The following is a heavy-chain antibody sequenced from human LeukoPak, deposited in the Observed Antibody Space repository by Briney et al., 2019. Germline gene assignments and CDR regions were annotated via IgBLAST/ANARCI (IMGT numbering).Heavy chain of an antibody. CDR2: ISGSGGST. CDR3: AKGRDTAMGLFDY. J-gene: IGHJ4*02. V-gene: IGHV3-23*01. Sequence: PGASLRLSCAASGFTFSSYAMTWVRQVPGKGLEWVSAISGSGGSTYYADSVKGRFTISRDNSKNTLYLQMNSLRAEDTAVYYCAKGRDTAMGLFDYWGQGTLVTVSS. CDR1: GFTFSSYA. D-gene: IGHD5-18*01.